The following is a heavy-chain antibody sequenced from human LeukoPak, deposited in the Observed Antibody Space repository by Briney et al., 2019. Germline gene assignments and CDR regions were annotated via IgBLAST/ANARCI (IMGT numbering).Heavy chain of an antibody. CDR3: ARGYCSGGSCYLFDY. CDR2: INPSGGST. CDR1: GYTFISYY. J-gene: IGHJ4*02. Sequence: ASVKVSCKASGYTFISYYMHWVRQAPGQGLEWMGIINPSGGSTSYTQKFQGRVTMTRDTSTSTVYMELSSLRSEDTVVYYCARGYCSGGSCYLFDYWGQGTLVTVSS. D-gene: IGHD2-15*01. V-gene: IGHV1-46*01.